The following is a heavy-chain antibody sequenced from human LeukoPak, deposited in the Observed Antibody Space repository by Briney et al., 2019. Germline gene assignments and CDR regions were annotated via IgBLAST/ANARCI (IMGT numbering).Heavy chain of an antibody. Sequence: ASVKVSCKASGYTFTSYDINWVRQATGQGLEWMGWMNPNSGNTGYAQKFQGRVTMTRNTSISTAYMELSSLRSEDTAVYYCARAGGKLRPNWFDPWGQGTLVTVSS. CDR1: GYTFTSYD. J-gene: IGHJ5*02. D-gene: IGHD4-23*01. V-gene: IGHV1-8*01. CDR2: MNPNSGNT. CDR3: ARAGGKLRPNWFDP.